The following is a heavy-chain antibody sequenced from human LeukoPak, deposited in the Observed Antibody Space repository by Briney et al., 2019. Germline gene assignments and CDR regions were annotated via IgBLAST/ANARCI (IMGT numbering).Heavy chain of an antibody. CDR3: ARDLLGWRGKYFDP. V-gene: IGHV1-2*02. Sequence: ASVKVSCKTSGYTFTSFDINWVRQATGQGLEWMGWINPNSGYTYSVQKFQGRVTMTRDTSISTAYMELSRLRSDDTAVYYCARDLLGWRGKYFDPWGQGTLVTVSS. D-gene: IGHD2-15*01. J-gene: IGHJ5*02. CDR1: GYTFTSFD. CDR2: INPNSGYT.